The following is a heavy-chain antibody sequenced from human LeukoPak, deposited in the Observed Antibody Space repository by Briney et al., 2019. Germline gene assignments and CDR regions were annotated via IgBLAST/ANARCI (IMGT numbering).Heavy chain of an antibody. CDR2: VLSDGTYE. V-gene: IGHV3-30*04. Sequence: GRSLRLSCAASGFIFSNYAMHWVRQAPGKGLEWVAVVLSDGTYEHYADSVKGRFTISRDNSKNTLYVQMNSLRAEDTAVYYCAKGHYYGSGSLDYWGQGTLVTVSS. CDR3: AKGHYYGSGSLDY. J-gene: IGHJ4*02. CDR1: GFIFSNYA. D-gene: IGHD3-10*01.